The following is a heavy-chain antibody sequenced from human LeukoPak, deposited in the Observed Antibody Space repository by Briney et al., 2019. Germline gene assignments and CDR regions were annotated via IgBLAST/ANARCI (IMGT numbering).Heavy chain of an antibody. CDR1: GFTFSSYG. V-gene: IGHV3-30*02. D-gene: IGHD3-10*01. CDR2: IRDDGSNK. Sequence: PGGSLRLSCAASGFTFSSYGMSWVRQAPGKGLEWVAFIRDDGSNKYYTDSVKGRFTISRDTSKNTLYLQMNSLRAEDTAVYYCARARRSGGITMVRGVKDRGWFDSWGQGTLVTVSS. CDR3: ARARRSGGITMVRGVKDRGWFDS. J-gene: IGHJ5*01.